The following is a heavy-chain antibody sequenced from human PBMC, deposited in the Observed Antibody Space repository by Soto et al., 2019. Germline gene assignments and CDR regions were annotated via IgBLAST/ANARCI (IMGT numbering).Heavy chain of an antibody. CDR1: GFTVSNTY. D-gene: IGHD6-25*01. J-gene: IGHJ3*02. V-gene: IGHV3-53*01. CDR3: ARDRSDSSRADSFEI. CDR2: IYRGLAT. Sequence: EVQLVESGGGLIQPGGSLRLSCAVSGFTVSNTYMSWVRQAPGKGLEWISVIYRGLATYYADSVKGRFTISRDDSRNTVYLQMNSLTTEDTAVYFCARDRSDSSRADSFEIWGQGTMVTVSS.